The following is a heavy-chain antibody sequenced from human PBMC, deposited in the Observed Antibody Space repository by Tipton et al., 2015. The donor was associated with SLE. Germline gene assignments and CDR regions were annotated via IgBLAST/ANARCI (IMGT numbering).Heavy chain of an antibody. CDR2: IYAGGAT. D-gene: IGHD6-13*01. CDR1: GFNFRDYY. Sequence: SLRLSCAASGFNFRDYYMSWIRQAPGKGLEWVSVIYAGGATYYADSVKGRFTISRDNSKNTLYLQINSLRAEDTAVYYCAGEGIAVAGSHYYYGMDVWGQGTTVTVSS. V-gene: IGHV3-53*01. CDR3: AGEGIAVAGSHYYYGMDV. J-gene: IGHJ6*02.